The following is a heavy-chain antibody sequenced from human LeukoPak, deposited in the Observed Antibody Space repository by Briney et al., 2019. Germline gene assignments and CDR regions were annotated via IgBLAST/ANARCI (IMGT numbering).Heavy chain of an antibody. V-gene: IGHV3-7*01. D-gene: IGHD1-1*01. CDR1: GVTFTGNW. CDR3: ANLLGTVTTYDS. J-gene: IGHJ4*02. CDR2: INPDGSQK. Sequence: GGSLTLSCEASGVTFTGNWMSWVRQAPGKGLEWVASINPDGSQKFFVDSVKGRFTISRDNTKNSLFLQMNSLGAEDTATYYCANLLGTVTTYDSWGQGTRVFVSS.